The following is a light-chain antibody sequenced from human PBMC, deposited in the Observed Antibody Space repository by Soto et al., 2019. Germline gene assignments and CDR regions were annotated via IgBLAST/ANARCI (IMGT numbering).Light chain of an antibody. V-gene: IGLV2-23*01. CDR2: EGS. CDR3: CSYACSSTPNV. CDR1: SSDVGSYNL. Sequence: QSALTQPASVSGSPGQSITISCTGTSSDVGSYNLVSWYQQHPGKAPKLMIYEGSKRPSGVSNRFSGSKSGNTASLTISGLQAEDEADYYCCSYACSSTPNVFGTGTKLTVL. J-gene: IGLJ1*01.